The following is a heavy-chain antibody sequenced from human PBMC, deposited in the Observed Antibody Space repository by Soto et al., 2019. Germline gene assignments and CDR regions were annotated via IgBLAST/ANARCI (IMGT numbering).Heavy chain of an antibody. CDR1: GFTFTSSA. D-gene: IGHD2-15*01. Sequence: VASVKVSCKASGFTFTSSAVQWVRQARGQGLEWMGWISAYNGNTNYAQKLQGRVTMTTDTSTSTACMELRSLRSDDTAVYYCARDQGSGGSHTWFDPWGQGTLVTVSS. CDR3: ARDQGSGGSHTWFDP. CDR2: ISAYNGNT. V-gene: IGHV1-18*01. J-gene: IGHJ5*02.